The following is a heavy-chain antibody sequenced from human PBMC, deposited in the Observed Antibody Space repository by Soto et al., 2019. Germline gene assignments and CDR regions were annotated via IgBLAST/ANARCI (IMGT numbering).Heavy chain of an antibody. CDR1: GYTFTTYT. V-gene: IGHV1-3*01. Sequence: VQLVQSGAEVMQPGASVKVSCKASGYTFTTYTIQWVRQAPGQRLEWMGWINAGNGETKYSQNFQGRVTITRDTSASTAYMELNSLRSEDTAVYYCARSTNRCYSLCWFDPWGQGTLVTVSS. J-gene: IGHJ5*02. CDR3: ARSTNRCYSLCWFDP. D-gene: IGHD2-8*01. CDR2: INAGNGET.